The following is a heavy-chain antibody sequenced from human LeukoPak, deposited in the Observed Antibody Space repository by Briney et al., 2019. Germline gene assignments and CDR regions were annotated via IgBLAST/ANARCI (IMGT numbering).Heavy chain of an antibody. Sequence: GESLKISLQGSGYSFTNYWMGLEREVPGKGMEWMGTIYTGASNTIDTLSFHGQVTISAHKPISTAYLQWSSLKASDPAIYYCATRLIQEEFDDWGQGTLVTVSS. J-gene: IGHJ5*02. CDR2: IYTGASNT. CDR1: GYSFTNYW. V-gene: IGHV5-51*01. CDR3: ATRLIQEEFDD.